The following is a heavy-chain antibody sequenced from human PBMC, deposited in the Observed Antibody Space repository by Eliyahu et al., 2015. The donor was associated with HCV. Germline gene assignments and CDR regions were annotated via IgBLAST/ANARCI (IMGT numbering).Heavy chain of an antibody. D-gene: IGHD6-13*01. Sequence: QITLKESGPTLLKPTQTLTLTCTFSGFSLTTSGVGVGWIRQPPGKALEWLALVYWNDGYRYNPSLRSRLTITKDTSNNQVVLTLTNMDPVDTATYYCVYSSWSRVLDYWGQGTLVTVSS. V-gene: IGHV2-5*01. CDR3: VYSSWSRVLDY. CDR2: VYWNDGY. CDR1: GFSLTTSGVG. J-gene: IGHJ4*02.